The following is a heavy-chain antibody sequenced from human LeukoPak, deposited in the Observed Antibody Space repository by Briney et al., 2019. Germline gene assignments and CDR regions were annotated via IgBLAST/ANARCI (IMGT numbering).Heavy chain of an antibody. V-gene: IGHV4-4*02. CDR3: ARREGDYYDSSGYAGP. CDR2: IYHSGST. Sequence: SGTLSLTCAVSGGSISSSNWWSWVRQPPGKGLEWIGEIYHSGSTNYNPSLKSRVTISVDKSKNQFSLKLSSVTAADTAVYYCARREGDYYDSSGYAGPWGQGTLVTVSS. CDR1: GGSISSSNW. D-gene: IGHD3-22*01. J-gene: IGHJ5*02.